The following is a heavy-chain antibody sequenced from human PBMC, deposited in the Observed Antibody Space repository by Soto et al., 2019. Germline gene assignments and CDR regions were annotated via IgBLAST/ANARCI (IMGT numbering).Heavy chain of an antibody. CDR3: ARDVLRFLKWSSPSSYSHGMDV. CDR2: ISAYNGNT. CDR1: GYTFTSYG. V-gene: IGHV1-18*01. D-gene: IGHD3-3*01. J-gene: IGHJ6*02. Sequence: ASVKVSCKASGYTFTSYGISWVRQAPGQGLEWMGWISAYNGNTNYAQKLQGRVTMTTDTSTSTAYMELRSLRSDDTAVYYCARDVLRFLKWSSPSSYSHGMDVWGQ.